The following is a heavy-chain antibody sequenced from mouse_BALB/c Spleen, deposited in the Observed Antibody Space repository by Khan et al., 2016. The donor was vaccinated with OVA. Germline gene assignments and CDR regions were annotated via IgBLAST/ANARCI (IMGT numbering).Heavy chain of an antibody. V-gene: IGHV3-6*01. Sequence: EVQLQESGPGLVKPSQSLSLTCSVTGYSITSGYFWNWIRQFPGNKLEWMGYIRYDGDSNYNPSLKNRISITRDTSKNQFFLKLYSVTPEDTATFYCARGGSAGPAWFAYWGQGTLVTVSP. D-gene: IGHD3-1*01. CDR3: ARGGSAGPAWFAY. CDR1: GYSITSGYF. J-gene: IGHJ3*01. CDR2: IRYDGDS.